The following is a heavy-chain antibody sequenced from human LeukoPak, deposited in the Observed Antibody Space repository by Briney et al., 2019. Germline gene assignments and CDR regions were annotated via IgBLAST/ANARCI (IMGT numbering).Heavy chain of an antibody. D-gene: IGHD3-10*01. V-gene: IGHV3-48*03. Sequence: GGSLRLSCAASGFTLSSYEMNWVRQAPGKGLEGVSYISDSSRNIYYTDSVKGRLTISRDNANNSLYRQMKSLRAEDTRIYYCARAGPGMFDPWGQGTLVTVSS. CDR1: GFTLSSYE. J-gene: IGHJ5*02. CDR3: ARAGPGMFDP. CDR2: ISDSSRNI.